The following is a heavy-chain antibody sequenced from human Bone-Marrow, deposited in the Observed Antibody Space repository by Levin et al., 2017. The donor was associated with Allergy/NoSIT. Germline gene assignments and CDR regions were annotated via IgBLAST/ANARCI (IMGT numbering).Heavy chain of an antibody. Sequence: PGGSLRLSCATSGFTFTTYDMNWVRQAPGKGLEWISGFSHSGSRVYYADSVKGRFTISIDKAERSLFLQMNSLRHDDTAVYYCARDGSEKVDWGLGTLVTVSS. J-gene: IGHJ4*02. CDR1: GFTFTTYD. CDR2: FSHSGSRV. CDR3: ARDGSEKVD. D-gene: IGHD1-26*01. V-gene: IGHV3-48*03.